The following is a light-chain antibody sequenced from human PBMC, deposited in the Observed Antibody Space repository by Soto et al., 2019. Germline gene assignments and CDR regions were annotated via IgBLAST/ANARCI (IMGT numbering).Light chain of an antibody. CDR3: QQYNNWPLT. CDR1: QSVSSN. Sequence: EIVMTQSPATLSVSPGERATLSCRASQSVSSNLAWYQQKPCQAPRLLIYGASTRATGIPARFSGSGSGTEFPLTISSLQSEDFAVYYCQQYNNWPLTFGGGTKVEIK. J-gene: IGKJ4*01. V-gene: IGKV3-15*01. CDR2: GAS.